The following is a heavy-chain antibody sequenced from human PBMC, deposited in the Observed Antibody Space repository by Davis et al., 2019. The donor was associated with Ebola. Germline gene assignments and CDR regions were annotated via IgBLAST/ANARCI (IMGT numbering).Heavy chain of an antibody. V-gene: IGHV4-34*01. Sequence: MPSETLSLTCAVYGGSFSGYYWSWIRQPPGKGLEWMGEINHHGITSYNPSLKSRVSMSVDTSKKQFSLKVTSVTAADTAVYYGAGGLFWSGLDVWGQGTTVTVSS. CDR1: GGSFSGYY. D-gene: IGHD1-1*01. J-gene: IGHJ6*02. CDR3: AGGLFWSGLDV. CDR2: INHHGIT.